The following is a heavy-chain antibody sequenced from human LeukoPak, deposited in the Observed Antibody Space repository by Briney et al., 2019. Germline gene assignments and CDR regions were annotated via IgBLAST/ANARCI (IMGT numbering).Heavy chain of an antibody. D-gene: IGHD4-11*01. CDR2: ISSISSTI. J-gene: IGHJ4*02. V-gene: IGHV3-48*01. CDR3: ARDGASYSNYEGNFDY. CDR1: GFTFNGYG. Sequence: GSLRLSCTASGFTFNGYGMNWVRQAPGKGLEWVSYISSISSTIYYSDSVKGRFTISRDNAKNSLYLQMNSLRAEDTAVYYCARDGASYSNYEGNFDYRGQGTLVTVSS.